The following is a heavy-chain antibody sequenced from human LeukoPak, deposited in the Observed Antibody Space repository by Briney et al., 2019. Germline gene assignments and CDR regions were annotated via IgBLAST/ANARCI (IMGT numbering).Heavy chain of an antibody. J-gene: IGHJ6*02. CDR3: ARVNSSSWYSLGPSWGYYYYGMDV. V-gene: IGHV1-8*01. CDR2: MNPNSGNT. CDR1: GYTFTSYD. D-gene: IGHD6-13*01. Sequence: ASVKVSCRASGYTFTSYDINWVRQATGQGLEWMGWMNPNSGNTGYAQRFQGRVTMTRNTSISTAYMELSSLRSEDTAVYYCARVNSSSWYSLGPSWGYYYYGMDVWGQGTTVTVSS.